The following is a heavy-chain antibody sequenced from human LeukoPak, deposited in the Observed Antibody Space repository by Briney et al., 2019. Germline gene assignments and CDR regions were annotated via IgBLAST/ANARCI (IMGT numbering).Heavy chain of an antibody. V-gene: IGHV4-34*01. D-gene: IGHD3-16*01. CDR3: AGARFARFDY. J-gene: IGHJ4*02. Sequence: PSETLSLTCAVYGGSFSGYYWSWIRQPPGKGLEWSGEINHSGSTNYNPSLKSRVTISVDTSKNQFSLKLSSVTAADTAVYYCAGARFARFDYWGQGTLVTVSS. CDR2: INHSGST. CDR1: GGSFSGYY.